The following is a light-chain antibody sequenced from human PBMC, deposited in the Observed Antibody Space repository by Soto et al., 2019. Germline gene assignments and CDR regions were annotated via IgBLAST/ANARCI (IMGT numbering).Light chain of an antibody. CDR3: MQARQTPFT. Sequence: DIVMTQSPLSLPVTPGEPASISCTSSQSLLYIDGYNYLDWYLQRPGQPPQLLIYSASNRASGVPDRFSGSGSGTDFTLKISRVEAEDVGVYFCMQARQTPFTFGPGTKVYIK. J-gene: IGKJ3*01. CDR1: QSLLYIDGYNY. V-gene: IGKV2-28*01. CDR2: SAS.